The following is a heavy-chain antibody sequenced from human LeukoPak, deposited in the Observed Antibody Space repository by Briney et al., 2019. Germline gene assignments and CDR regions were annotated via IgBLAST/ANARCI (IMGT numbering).Heavy chain of an antibody. CDR1: GGSFSGYY. D-gene: IGHD2-2*01. J-gene: IGHJ4*02. Sequence: PSETLSLTCAVYGGSFSGYYWSWIRQPPGKGLEWIGEINHSGSTNYNPSLKSRVTISVDTSKNQFSLKLSSVTAADTAVYYCARHALPIDDIVVVPAYLDYWGQGTLVTVSS. V-gene: IGHV4-34*01. CDR2: INHSGST. CDR3: ARHALPIDDIVVVPAYLDY.